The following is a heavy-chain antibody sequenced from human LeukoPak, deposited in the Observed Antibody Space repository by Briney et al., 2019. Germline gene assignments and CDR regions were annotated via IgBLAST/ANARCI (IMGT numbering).Heavy chain of an antibody. V-gene: IGHV3-23*01. J-gene: IGHJ4*02. Sequence: PGGSLTLSCAASGFTFSNYAIHWVRQAPGKGLEWVSIVGGSGVKTYYADSVKGRFTISRDNSKNTAYLQMNSLRAEDTAVYYCAKRGDCSGTCTYDYWGQGTLVTVSS. CDR2: VGGSGVKT. D-gene: IGHD2-2*01. CDR3: AKRGDCSGTCTYDY. CDR1: GFTFSNYA.